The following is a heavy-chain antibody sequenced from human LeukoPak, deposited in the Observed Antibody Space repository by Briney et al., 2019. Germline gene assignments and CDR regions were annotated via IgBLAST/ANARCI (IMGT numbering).Heavy chain of an antibody. CDR1: GYSFTNYW. D-gene: IGHD3-22*01. Sequence: GESLKISCKGSGYSFTNYWIGWVRQMPGKGLEWMGFIYPGDSDTRYSPSFQGQVTISADKSISTAYLQWSSLKASDTAMYYCARPRGQNFDHSGYYDYWGQGTLVTVSS. CDR3: ARPRGQNFDHSGYYDY. J-gene: IGHJ4*02. V-gene: IGHV5-51*01. CDR2: IYPGDSDT.